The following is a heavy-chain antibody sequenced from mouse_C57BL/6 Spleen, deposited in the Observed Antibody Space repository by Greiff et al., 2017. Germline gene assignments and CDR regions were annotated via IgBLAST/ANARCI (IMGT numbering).Heavy chain of an antibody. CDR1: GYSFTDYN. J-gene: IGHJ2*01. CDR3: ARSSLYGSSLYYFDY. Sequence: VQLQQSGPELVKPGASVKISCKASGYSFTDYNMNWVQQSNGKSLEWIGVINPNYGTTSYNQKFKGKATLTVDQSSSTAYMQLNSLTSEDSAVYYGARSSLYGSSLYYFDYWGQGTTLTVSS. CDR2: INPNYGTT. D-gene: IGHD1-1*01. V-gene: IGHV1-39*01.